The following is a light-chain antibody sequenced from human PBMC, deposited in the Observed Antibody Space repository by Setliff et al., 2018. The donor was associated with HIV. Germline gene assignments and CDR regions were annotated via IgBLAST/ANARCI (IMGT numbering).Light chain of an antibody. J-gene: IGLJ1*01. CDR1: SGDVGRYNL. CDR2: QAS. CDR3: CSNTGSNTYV. Sequence: QSVLTQPASVSGSPGQSITISCTGTSGDVGRYNLVSRYQQQPGKPPKLMIYQASKRPSGVSNRFSGSKSGNTASLTISGLQAEDEADYYCCSNTGSNTYVFGTGTKVTV. V-gene: IGLV2-23*01.